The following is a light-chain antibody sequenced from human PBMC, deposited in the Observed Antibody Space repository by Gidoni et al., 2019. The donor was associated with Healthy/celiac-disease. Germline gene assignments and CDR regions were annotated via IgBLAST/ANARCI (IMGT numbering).Light chain of an antibody. V-gene: IGKV2-28*01. J-gene: IGKJ1*01. Sequence: DIVMTQSPLSLPVTPGEQASISYRSSQSLLHSNGYNYLDWYLQKPGQSPQLLIYLGSNRASGVPDRFSGSGSGTDFTLKISRVEAEDVGVYYCMQARQTPPGFGQGTKVEIK. CDR1: QSLLHSNGYNY. CDR3: MQARQTPPG. CDR2: LGS.